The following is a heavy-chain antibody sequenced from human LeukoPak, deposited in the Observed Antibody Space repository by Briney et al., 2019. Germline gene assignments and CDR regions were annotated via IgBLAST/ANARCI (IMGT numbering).Heavy chain of an antibody. CDR2: ISSSGSTI. D-gene: IGHD3-22*01. V-gene: IGHV3-11*01. Sequence: GGSLRLPCAASGFTFSDYYMSWIRRAPGKGLEWVSYISSSGSTIYYADSVKGRFTISRDNAKNSLYLQMNSLRAEGTAVYYCARETTGYYYDSSGSLDYWGQGTLVTVSS. CDR1: GFTFSDYY. CDR3: ARETTGYYYDSSGSLDY. J-gene: IGHJ4*02.